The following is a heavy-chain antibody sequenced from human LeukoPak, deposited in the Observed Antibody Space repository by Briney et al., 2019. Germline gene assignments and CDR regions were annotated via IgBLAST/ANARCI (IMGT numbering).Heavy chain of an antibody. CDR2: IYYSGST. V-gene: IGHV4-59*01. CDR3: AREGGSSWFDY. Sequence: SETLSLTCTVSGGSISNYCWSWIRQPPGKGLEWIGYIYYSGSTNYNPSLKSRVTISVDTSKNQFSLKLTSVTAADTAVYYCAREGGSSWFDYWGQGTLVTVSS. D-gene: IGHD6-13*01. CDR1: GGSISNYC. J-gene: IGHJ4*02.